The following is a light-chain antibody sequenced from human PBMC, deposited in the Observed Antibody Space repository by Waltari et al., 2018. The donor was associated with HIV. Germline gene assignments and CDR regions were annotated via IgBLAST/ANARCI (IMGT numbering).Light chain of an antibody. CDR2: DVI. J-gene: IGLJ2*01. V-gene: IGLV2-8*01. Sequence: QSAPTQPASVSGSPGQSVTLSCPGPRSDVGGYHYVSWHQQHPGKAPKLMIYDVIKRPSGVPDRFSGSKSGNTASLTVSGLQPEDEADYYCSSHAGSKVVFGGGTRLTVL. CDR1: RSDVGGYHY. CDR3: SSHAGSKVV.